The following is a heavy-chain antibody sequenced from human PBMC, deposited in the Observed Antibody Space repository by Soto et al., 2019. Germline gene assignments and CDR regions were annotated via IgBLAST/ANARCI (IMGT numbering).Heavy chain of an antibody. CDR3: ARGVGPGTSFVY. Sequence: WASVKVSCKAAGYTFTGYYMHWVRQAPGQGLEWMGWINPTSGVTKYAHKFQGRVTLTRDTSISTAYMDLSSLRSDDTAAYYCARGVGPGTSFVYWGQGTLVTVSS. D-gene: IGHD1-7*01. J-gene: IGHJ4*02. CDR2: INPTSGVT. CDR1: GYTFTGYY. V-gene: IGHV1-2*02.